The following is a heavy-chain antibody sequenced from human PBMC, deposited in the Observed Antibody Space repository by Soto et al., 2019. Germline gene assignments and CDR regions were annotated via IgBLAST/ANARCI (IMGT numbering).Heavy chain of an antibody. CDR2: IYYSGST. V-gene: IGHV4-59*01. J-gene: IGHJ6*01. CDR1: GGSISSYY. CDR3: AREGETGTTYGYGMDV. D-gene: IGHD1-1*01. Sequence: PSETLSLTCTVSGGSISSYYWSWIRQPPGKGLEWIGYIYYSGSTNYNPSLKSRVTISVDTSKNQFSLKLSSVTAADTTVYYCAREGETGTTYGYGMDVWGQGTTLTVS.